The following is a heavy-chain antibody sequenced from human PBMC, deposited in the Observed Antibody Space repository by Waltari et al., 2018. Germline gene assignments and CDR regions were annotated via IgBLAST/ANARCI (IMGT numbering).Heavy chain of an antibody. J-gene: IGHJ6*02. V-gene: IGHV3-74*01. D-gene: IGHD6-13*01. CDR3: ARVATKTYSSPVPGRPYYYGMDV. CDR1: GFTFSRYW. CDR2: INSDGSST. Sequence: EEQLVESGGGLVQPGESLRLSCAASGFTFSRYWMDWVRQAPGKGLGWVSRINSDGSSTIYAGSVKGRFTISRDNAKNTLYVQMNRLRAEDTAVYYCARVATKTYSSPVPGRPYYYGMDVWGQGTTVTVSS.